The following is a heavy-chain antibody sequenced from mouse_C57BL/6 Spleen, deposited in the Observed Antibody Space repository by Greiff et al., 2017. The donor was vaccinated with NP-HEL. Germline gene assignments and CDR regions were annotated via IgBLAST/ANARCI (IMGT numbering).Heavy chain of an antibody. CDR2: IHPSDSDT. CDR1: GYNFTSYW. D-gene: IGHD2-3*01. V-gene: IGHV1-74*01. Sequence: VQLQQPGAELVKPGASVKVSCKASGYNFTSYWMHWVKQRPGQGLEWIGRIHPSDSDTNYNQKFKGKATLTVDKSSSTAYMQLSILTSEYSAVYYCAIGGDGSFAYWGQGTLVTVSA. J-gene: IGHJ3*01. CDR3: AIGGDGSFAY.